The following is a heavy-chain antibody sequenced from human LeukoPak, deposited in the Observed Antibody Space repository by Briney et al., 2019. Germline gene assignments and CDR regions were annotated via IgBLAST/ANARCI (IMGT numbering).Heavy chain of an antibody. Sequence: GGSLRLSCAASGFTFSSYAMHWVRQAPGKGLEWVAVISYDGSNKYYADSVKGRFTISRDNSKNTLYLQMNSLRAEDTAVYYCARGGRQGYSYGEVFDYWGQGTLVTVSS. V-gene: IGHV3-30-3*01. D-gene: IGHD5-18*01. CDR3: ARGGRQGYSYGEVFDY. J-gene: IGHJ4*02. CDR2: ISYDGSNK. CDR1: GFTFSSYA.